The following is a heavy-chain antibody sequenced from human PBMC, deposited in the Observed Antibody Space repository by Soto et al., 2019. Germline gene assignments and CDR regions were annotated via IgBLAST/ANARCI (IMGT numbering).Heavy chain of an antibody. CDR2: ISDDGSNK. V-gene: IGHV3-30-3*01. CDR1: GFTFSSYA. Sequence: QVQLVESGGGVVQPGRSLRLSCAASGFTFSSYAMHWVRQAPGKGLEWVAVISDDGSNKYYADSVKGRFTISRDNSKNTMYLQMNSLRDEDTAVYYCARDLGDSYVLYYYYYGMDVWGQGTTVTVSS. D-gene: IGHD5-18*01. CDR3: ARDLGDSYVLYYYYYGMDV. J-gene: IGHJ6*02.